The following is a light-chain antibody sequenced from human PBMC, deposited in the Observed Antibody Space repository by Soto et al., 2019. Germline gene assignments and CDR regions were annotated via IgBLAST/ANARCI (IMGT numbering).Light chain of an antibody. V-gene: IGLV2-14*03. J-gene: IGLJ1*01. CDR1: TSDIGAYNY. CDR3: SSYTNRSTPYV. CDR2: DVS. Sequence: QSVLTQPASVSGSPGQSITISCTGTTSDIGAYNYVSWYQQHPGKAPKLVISDVSYRPSGVSNRFSGSKSGNAASLTISGLQAEDEADYYCSSYTNRSTPYVFGTGTKVTVL.